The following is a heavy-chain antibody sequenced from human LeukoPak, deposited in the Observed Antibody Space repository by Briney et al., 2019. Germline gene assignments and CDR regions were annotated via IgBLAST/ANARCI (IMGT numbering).Heavy chain of an antibody. Sequence: ASVKVSCKASGYTFTSYGISWVRQAPGQGLEWMGWISAYNGNTNYAQKLQGRVTMTTDTSTSTAYMELRSPRSDDTAVYYCARDQAGIRYFDWLLEVGERHFDYWGQGTLVTVSS. CDR1: GYTFTSYG. CDR3: ARDQAGIRYFDWLLEVGERHFDY. J-gene: IGHJ4*02. D-gene: IGHD3-9*01. V-gene: IGHV1-18*01. CDR2: ISAYNGNT.